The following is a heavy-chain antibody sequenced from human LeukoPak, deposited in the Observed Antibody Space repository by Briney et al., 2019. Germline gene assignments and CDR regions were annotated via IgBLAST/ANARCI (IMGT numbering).Heavy chain of an antibody. V-gene: IGHV1-8*03. J-gene: IGHJ4*02. CDR2: MNPNSGNT. D-gene: IGHD5-24*01. Sequence: ASVKVSCKASGYTFTSYDINWVRQATGQGLEWMGWMNPNSGNTGYAQKFQGRVTITRNTSISTAYMELSRLRSEDTAVYYCARAGQRGRQSGNSFDYWGQGTLVTVSS. CDR3: ARAGQRGRQSGNSFDY. CDR1: GYTFTSYD.